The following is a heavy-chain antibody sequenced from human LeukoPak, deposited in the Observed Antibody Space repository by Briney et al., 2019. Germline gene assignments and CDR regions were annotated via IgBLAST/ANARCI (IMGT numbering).Heavy chain of an antibody. CDR1: GFTFSSYA. Sequence: GGSLRLSCAASGFTFSSYAMHSVRQAPGKGLEWVAVISYDGSNKYYADSVKGRFTISRDNSKNTLYLQMNSLRAEDTAVYYCARGPSSGWYPNGMDVWGQGTTVTVSS. D-gene: IGHD6-19*01. CDR3: ARGPSSGWYPNGMDV. CDR2: ISYDGSNK. J-gene: IGHJ6*02. V-gene: IGHV3-30*04.